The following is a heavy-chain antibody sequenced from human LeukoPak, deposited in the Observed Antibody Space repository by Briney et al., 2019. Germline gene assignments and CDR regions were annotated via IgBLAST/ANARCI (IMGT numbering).Heavy chain of an antibody. J-gene: IGHJ4*02. V-gene: IGHV3-48*01. Sequence: GGSLRLSCAASGFTFSSYSMNWVRQCPGKGLEWVSYISSSSSTIYYADSVKGRFTISRDNAKNSLYLQMNSLRAEDTAVYYCARVRYSPDYWGQGTLVTVSS. CDR2: ISSSSSTI. CDR1: GFTFSSYS. CDR3: ARVRYSPDY. D-gene: IGHD6-13*01.